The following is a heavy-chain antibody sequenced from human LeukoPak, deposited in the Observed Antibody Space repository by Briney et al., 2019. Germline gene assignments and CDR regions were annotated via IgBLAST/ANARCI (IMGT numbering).Heavy chain of an antibody. CDR1: GFTFSSYW. Sequence: GGSLRLSCAASGFTFSSYWMSWVRQAPGKGLEWVANIKQDGSEKYYVDSVKGRFTISRDNAKNSLYLQMDSLRAEDAAVYYCARRYMATSAEDFDYWGQGTLVTVSS. V-gene: IGHV3-7*01. J-gene: IGHJ4*02. CDR2: IKQDGSEK. CDR3: ARRYMATSAEDFDY. D-gene: IGHD5-24*01.